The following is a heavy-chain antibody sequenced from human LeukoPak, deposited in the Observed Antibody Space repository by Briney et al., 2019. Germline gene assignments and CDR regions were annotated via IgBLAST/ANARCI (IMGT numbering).Heavy chain of an antibody. V-gene: IGHV3-30*04. J-gene: IGHJ4*02. CDR3: VRGAYSSSWLNFDY. D-gene: IGHD6-13*01. CDR2: IPYDGSNK. Sequence: SGRTLRLSCAASGFTFSSYAMHWVRQAPGKGLEWVALIPYDGSNKYYADSVKGRFTVSRDNSKNTLYLQMNSLRAEDTAVYYCVRGAYSSSWLNFDYWGQGTLATVSS. CDR1: GFTFSSYA.